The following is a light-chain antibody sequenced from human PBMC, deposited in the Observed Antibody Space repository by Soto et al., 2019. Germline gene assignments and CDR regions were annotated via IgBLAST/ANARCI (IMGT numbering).Light chain of an antibody. J-gene: IGKJ1*01. CDR3: QQYNSYSPWT. CDR1: QSISSW. V-gene: IGKV1-5*03. Sequence: DIQMTQSPSTLSASVGDRVTITCRASQSISSWVAWYQQKPGRAPKLLIYKASSLETGVPSRFSGSGSGTEFTLTISGLQPDDFATYYCQQYNSYSPWTFGQGTKVDIK. CDR2: KAS.